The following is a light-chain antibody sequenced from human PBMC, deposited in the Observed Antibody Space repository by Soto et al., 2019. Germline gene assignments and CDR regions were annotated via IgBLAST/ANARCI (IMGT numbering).Light chain of an antibody. Sequence: VLTQSPGTLSLSPAERVTLPWKASQTVSNYLAWYQQKPGQAPRLLVYDAANSATDGPARCISGGSCGNVALTISSLETEDDAVYYCQQRSNWPPFTVGQGTRLEIK. CDR1: QTVSNY. J-gene: IGKJ5*01. V-gene: IGKV3-11*02. CDR3: QQRSNWPPFT. CDR2: DAA.